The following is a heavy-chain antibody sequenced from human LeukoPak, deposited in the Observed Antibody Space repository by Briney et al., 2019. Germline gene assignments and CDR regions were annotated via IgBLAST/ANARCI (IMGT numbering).Heavy chain of an antibody. J-gene: IGHJ4*02. CDR2: ISSSSSTI. CDR1: KFTFSDYG. Sequence: GGSLRLSCAASKFTFSDYGMNWVRQAPGKGLEWVSYISSSSSTIYYGDSVKGRFTISRDNAENSLYLQMNGLRAEATAVYFCARNGASSGRPYHLDYWGQGTLVTVSS. D-gene: IGHD6-19*01. CDR3: ARNGASSGRPYHLDY. V-gene: IGHV3-48*01.